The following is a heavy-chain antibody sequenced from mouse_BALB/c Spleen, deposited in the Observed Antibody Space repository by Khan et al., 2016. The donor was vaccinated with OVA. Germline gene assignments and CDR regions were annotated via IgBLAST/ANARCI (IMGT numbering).Heavy chain of an antibody. J-gene: IGHJ4*01. CDR1: GYSITSDYA. CDR2: ISYSGST. CDR3: ARDGSRYNYAMDY. D-gene: IGHD2-3*01. V-gene: IGHV3-2*02. Sequence: EVQLQESGPGLVKPSQSLSLTCTVTGYSITSDYAWNWIRQFPGNKLEWMGYISYSGSTSYNPSLNSRISITRDTSKNQFFLQLNSVTTEDTATYYCARDGSRYNYAMDYWGQGTAVTVSS.